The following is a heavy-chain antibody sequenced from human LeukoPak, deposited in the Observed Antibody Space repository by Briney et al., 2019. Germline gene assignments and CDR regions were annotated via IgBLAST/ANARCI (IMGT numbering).Heavy chain of an antibody. V-gene: IGHV3-33*01. D-gene: IGHD1-26*01. CDR3: ARAMKWELLDDAFDI. CDR2: IWYDGSNK. Sequence: GGSLRLSCAASGFAFSSYAMHWVRQAPGKGLECVAVIWYDGSNKYYADSVKGRFTISRDNAKNSLYLQMNSLRAEDTAVYYCARAMKWELLDDAFDIWGQGTMVTVSS. J-gene: IGHJ3*02. CDR1: GFAFSSYA.